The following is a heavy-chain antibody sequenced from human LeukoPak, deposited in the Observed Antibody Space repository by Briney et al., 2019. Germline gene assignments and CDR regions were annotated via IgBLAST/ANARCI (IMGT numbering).Heavy chain of an antibody. J-gene: IGHJ4*02. CDR2: IRYDGSNK. V-gene: IGHV3-30*02. Sequence: GGSLRLSCAASGFIFPDYGIHWVRQAPGKGLKWVSFIRYDGSNKYYADSVKGRFTISRDNSKNTLYLQMNSLRADDTAVYYCAKEGTASKPSDLDYWGQGTLVTVSS. CDR3: AKEGTASKPSDLDY. CDR1: GFIFPDYG. D-gene: IGHD1/OR15-1a*01.